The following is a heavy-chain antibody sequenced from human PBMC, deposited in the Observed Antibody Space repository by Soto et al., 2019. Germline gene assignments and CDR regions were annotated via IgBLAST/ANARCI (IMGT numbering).Heavy chain of an antibody. D-gene: IGHD3-3*01. CDR1: GGTFSSYA. V-gene: IGHV1-69*06. Sequence: SVKVSCKASGGTFSSYAISWVRQAPGQGLEWMGGIIPIFGTANYAQKFQGRVTITADKSTSTAYMELSSLRSEDTAVYYCARAAPNDFWSGYSYYYYYGMDVWGQGTTVTVS. J-gene: IGHJ6*02. CDR2: IIPIFGTA. CDR3: ARAAPNDFWSGYSYYYYYGMDV.